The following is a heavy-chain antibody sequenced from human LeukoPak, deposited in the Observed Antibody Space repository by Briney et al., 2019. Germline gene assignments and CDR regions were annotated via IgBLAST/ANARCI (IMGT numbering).Heavy chain of an antibody. D-gene: IGHD1-26*01. J-gene: IGHJ4*02. CDR3: ARGIVGATHFDY. Sequence: SVKVSCKASGGTFSSYAISWVRQAPGQGLEWMGGIIPIFGTANYAQKFQGRVTITADESTSTAYMELSSLRSEDTAAYYCARGIVGATHFDYWGQGTLVTVSS. CDR2: IIPIFGTA. V-gene: IGHV1-69*13. CDR1: GGTFSSYA.